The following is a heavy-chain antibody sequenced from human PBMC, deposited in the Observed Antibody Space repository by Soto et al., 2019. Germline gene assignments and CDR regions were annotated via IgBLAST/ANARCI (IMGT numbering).Heavy chain of an antibody. CDR1: GYSFTSYW. J-gene: IGHJ4*02. CDR3: ARPADSYAYDF. Sequence: HGESLKMSCKGSGYSFTSYWIGWVRQMPGKGLEWMGIIYPGDSNTAYSPSFEGQVTMSVDKSISTAFLQWSTLKASDTATYYCARPADSYAYDFWGQGTPVTVSS. V-gene: IGHV5-51*01. D-gene: IGHD3-16*01. CDR2: IYPGDSNT.